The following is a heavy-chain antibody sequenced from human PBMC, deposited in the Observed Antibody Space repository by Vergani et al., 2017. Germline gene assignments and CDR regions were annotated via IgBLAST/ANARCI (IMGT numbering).Heavy chain of an antibody. J-gene: IGHJ5*02. CDR3: ARDLGSLNWFDP. V-gene: IGHV1-8*03. Sequence: QVQLVQSGSELKKPGASVKVSCKASGYTFTSYYMHWVRQAPGQGLEWMGWMNPNSGNTGYAQKFQGRVTITRNTSISTAYMELSSLRSEDTAVYYCARDLGSLNWFDPWGQGTLVTVSS. D-gene: IGHD6-13*01. CDR1: GYTFTSYY. CDR2: MNPNSGNT.